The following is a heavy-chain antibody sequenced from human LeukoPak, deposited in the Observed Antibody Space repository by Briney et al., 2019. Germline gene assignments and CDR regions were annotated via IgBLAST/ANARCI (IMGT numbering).Heavy chain of an antibody. CDR3: ARDQLGAVLYFDY. V-gene: IGHV3-23*01. D-gene: IGHD1-1*01. CDR2: ITGSGGST. J-gene: IGHJ4*02. Sequence: GGSLRLSCVASGFTFSTYGMSWVRQAAGKGLEWVSAITGSGGSTYYADSVKGRFTISRDNSKNTLYLQINSLRVEDTAVYYCARDQLGAVLYFDYWGQGALVTVSS. CDR1: GFTFSTYG.